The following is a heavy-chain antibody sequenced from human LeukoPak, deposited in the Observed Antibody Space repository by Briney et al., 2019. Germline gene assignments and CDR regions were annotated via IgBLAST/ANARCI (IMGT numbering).Heavy chain of an antibody. J-gene: IGHJ4*02. CDR1: GFTFSRCW. CDR2: IHQDGSDK. D-gene: IGHD2-2*01. Sequence: GGSLRLSCAASGFTFSRCWMSWVRQAPGKGLEWVANIHQDGSDKDYVDSVKGRFTISRDNAKNSLYLQMNSLRAEDTAVYYCAKESLRVLPAATFDYWGQGTLVTVSS. V-gene: IGHV3-7*03. CDR3: AKESLRVLPAATFDY.